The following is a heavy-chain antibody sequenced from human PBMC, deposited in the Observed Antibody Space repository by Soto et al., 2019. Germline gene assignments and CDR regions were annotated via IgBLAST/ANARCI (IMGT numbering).Heavy chain of an antibody. D-gene: IGHD6-19*01. Sequence: QVQLVQSGAEVKKPGASVKVSCKASGYTFTSYDINWVRQATGQGLEWMGWMNPNSGNTGYAQKSQGRVTMTRNTSISTAYMVLSSLRSEDTAVYYCARERSSGWYVDYWGQGTLVTVSS. J-gene: IGHJ4*02. CDR1: GYTFTSYD. V-gene: IGHV1-8*01. CDR2: MNPNSGNT. CDR3: ARERSSGWYVDY.